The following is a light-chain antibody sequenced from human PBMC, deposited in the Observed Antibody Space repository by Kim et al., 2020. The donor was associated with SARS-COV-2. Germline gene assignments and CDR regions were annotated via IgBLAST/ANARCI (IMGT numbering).Light chain of an antibody. CDR3: QSADGSGTYV. J-gene: IGLJ1*01. CDR1: TLPEKQ. CDR2: KDN. Sequence: VSQGQTARITCDGDTLPEKQTYWYQQKSGQAHILVIYKDNERPSGIPGRFSGSSSGTTVTLTISGVQAEDDADYYCQSADGSGTYVFGTGTKVTVL. V-gene: IGLV3-25*03.